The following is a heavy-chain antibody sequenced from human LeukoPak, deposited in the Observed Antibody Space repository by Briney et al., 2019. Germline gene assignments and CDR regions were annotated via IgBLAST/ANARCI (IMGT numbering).Heavy chain of an antibody. Sequence: SVMVSCRTPGGSFHNYDISWVRQAPGQGLEWMGGIIPIFNTAHYAQKFQGRVTITADESTSTTYMELSSLRSEDTAVYYCARAAIGDIAAVPATIEWFDPWGQGTLVTVSS. V-gene: IGHV1-69*01. CDR3: ARAAIGDIAAVPATIEWFDP. D-gene: IGHD2-2*01. CDR2: IIPIFNTA. CDR1: GGSFHNYD. J-gene: IGHJ5*02.